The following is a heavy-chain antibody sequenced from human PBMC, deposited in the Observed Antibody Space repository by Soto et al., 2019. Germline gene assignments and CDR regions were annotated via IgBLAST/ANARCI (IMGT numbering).Heavy chain of an antibody. Sequence: QVQLVQSGAEVKKPGASVKVSCKASGYTLTKYGISWVRQAPGQGLEWMGWISVYNGNTKYADNLQGRVTVTTDTSTTTAYMELRSLRSDDTAVYYCAREGTGMYYYYYGMDVWGQGTTVTVPS. CDR2: ISVYNGNT. J-gene: IGHJ6*02. CDR1: GYTLTKYG. V-gene: IGHV1-18*01. D-gene: IGHD3-9*01. CDR3: AREGTGMYYYYYGMDV.